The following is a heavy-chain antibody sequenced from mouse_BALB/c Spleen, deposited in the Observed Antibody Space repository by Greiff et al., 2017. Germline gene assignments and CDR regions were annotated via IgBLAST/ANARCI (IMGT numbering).Heavy chain of an antibody. CDR2: ISTYYGDA. Sequence: QVQLQQSGAELVRPGVSVKISCKGSGYTFTDYAMHWVKQSHAKSLEWIGVISTYYGDASYNQKFKGKATMTVDKSSSTASMELARLTSEDSAIYSGENGGYGKGGEYFDYWGQGTTLTVSS. D-gene: IGHD2-10*02. J-gene: IGHJ2*01. CDR3: ENGGYGKGGEYFDY. CDR1: GYTFTDYA. V-gene: IGHV1S137*01.